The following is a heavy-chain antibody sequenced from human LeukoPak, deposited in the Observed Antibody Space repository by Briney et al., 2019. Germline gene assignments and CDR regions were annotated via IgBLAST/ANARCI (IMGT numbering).Heavy chain of an antibody. CDR2: ISSSSSYI. J-gene: IGHJ4*02. CDR1: GFTFSSYS. V-gene: IGHV3-21*01. CDR3: ARSKDTFGGVIVIQTFDY. Sequence: KPGGSLRLSCAASGFTFSSYSMNWVRQAPGKGLEWVPSISSSSSYIYYADSVKGRFTISRDNAKNSLYLQMNSLRAEDTAVYYCARSKDTFGGVIVIQTFDYWGQGTLVTVSS. D-gene: IGHD3-16*02.